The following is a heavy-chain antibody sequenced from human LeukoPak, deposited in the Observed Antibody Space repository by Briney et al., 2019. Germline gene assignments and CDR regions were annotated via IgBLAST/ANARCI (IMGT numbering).Heavy chain of an antibody. CDR3: AKLGGQELHNYYVAV. CDR2: IIDSGEST. CDR1: GFTFSDYA. J-gene: IGHJ6*03. Sequence: GGSLRLSCAASGFTFSDYAMNWVRQAPGKGLEWVSGIIDSGESTYYANFAKGRFTISRDNSNNTLYLQMNSLRAEDTAVYYCAKLGGQELHNYYVAVCGKGTTVAVSS. V-gene: IGHV3-23*01. D-gene: IGHD3-16*01.